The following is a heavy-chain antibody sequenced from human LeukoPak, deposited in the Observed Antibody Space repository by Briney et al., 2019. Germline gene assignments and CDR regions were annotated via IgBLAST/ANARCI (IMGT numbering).Heavy chain of an antibody. D-gene: IGHD1-26*01. J-gene: IGHJ4*02. CDR3: ARERWELRTDY. V-gene: IGHV1-2*06. CDR2: INPNSGGT. CDR1: GYTFTGYY. Sequence: GASVKVSCKASGYTFTGYYVHWVRQAPGQGLEWMGRINPNSGGTNYAQKFQGRVTMTRDTSISTAYMELSRLRSDDTAVYYCARERWELRTDYWGQGTLVTVSS.